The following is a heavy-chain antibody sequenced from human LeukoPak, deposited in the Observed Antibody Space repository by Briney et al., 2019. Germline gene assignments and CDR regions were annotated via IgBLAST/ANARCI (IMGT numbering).Heavy chain of an antibody. J-gene: IGHJ4*02. Sequence: GGSLRLSCAASGFTFSNYAMSWVRQAPGKGLEWVSAISGSGDRTFYADSVKGRFTISRDNSKNTLYLQMNSLRAEDTALYYCAKDWDDYYGSGSYFDYWGQGTLVTVSS. CDR1: GFTFSNYA. CDR3: AKDWDDYYGSGSYFDY. V-gene: IGHV3-23*01. D-gene: IGHD3-10*01. CDR2: ISGSGDRT.